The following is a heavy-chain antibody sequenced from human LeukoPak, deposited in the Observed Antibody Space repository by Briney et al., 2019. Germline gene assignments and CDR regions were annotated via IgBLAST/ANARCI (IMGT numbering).Heavy chain of an antibody. V-gene: IGHV4-39*07. D-gene: IGHD4/OR15-4a*01. J-gene: IGHJ4*02. CDR3: ARGDYGDIDY. CDR2: IYYSGIT. Sequence: SETLSLTCTVSGGSISSSSYYWGWIRQPPGKGLEWIGNIYYSGITYYNPSLKSRVTISVDTSKNQFSLKLLSVTAADTAVYFCARGDYGDIDYWGQGTLVTVSS. CDR1: GGSISSSSYY.